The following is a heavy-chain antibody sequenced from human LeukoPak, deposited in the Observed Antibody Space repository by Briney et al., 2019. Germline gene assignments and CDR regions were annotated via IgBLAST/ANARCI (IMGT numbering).Heavy chain of an antibody. CDR3: ARDLERQAAGGGAFDI. J-gene: IGHJ3*02. CDR1: GGSISSSNW. D-gene: IGHD6-13*01. Sequence: SGTLSLTCAVSGGSISSSNWWSWVRQPPGKGLEWIGEIYHSGSTNYNPSLKSRVTISVDKSKNQFSLKLSSVTAADTAVYYCARDLERQAAGGGAFDIWGQGTMVTVSS. V-gene: IGHV4-4*02. CDR2: IYHSGST.